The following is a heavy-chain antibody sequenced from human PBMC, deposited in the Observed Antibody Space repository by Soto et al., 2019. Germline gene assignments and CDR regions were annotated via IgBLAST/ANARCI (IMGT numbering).Heavy chain of an antibody. V-gene: IGHV4-39*01. Sequence: QLQLQESGPGLVKPSETLSLTCTVSGGSISSSSYYWGWIRQPPGKGLEWIGSIYYSGSTYYNPSLKSRVTISVDTSKNQFSLKLSSVTAADTAVYYCASGLRSIFGVVIAPYYYMDVWGKGTTVTVSS. CDR2: IYYSGST. D-gene: IGHD3-3*01. CDR3: ASGLRSIFGVVIAPYYYMDV. J-gene: IGHJ6*03. CDR1: GGSISSSSYY.